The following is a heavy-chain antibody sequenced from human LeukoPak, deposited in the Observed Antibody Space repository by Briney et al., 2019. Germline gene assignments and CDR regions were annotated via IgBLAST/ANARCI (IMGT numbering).Heavy chain of an antibody. Sequence: ASVKVSCKTAGFTFTGYYMHWVRQAPGQGLEWMGWINPNSGGINYAQKFQGRVTMTRDTSISTAYMELSRLRSDDTAVYYCAREVWDSSSFDYWGQGTLVTVSS. V-gene: IGHV1-2*02. J-gene: IGHJ4*02. D-gene: IGHD6-6*01. CDR2: INPNSGGI. CDR3: AREVWDSSSFDY. CDR1: GFTFTGYY.